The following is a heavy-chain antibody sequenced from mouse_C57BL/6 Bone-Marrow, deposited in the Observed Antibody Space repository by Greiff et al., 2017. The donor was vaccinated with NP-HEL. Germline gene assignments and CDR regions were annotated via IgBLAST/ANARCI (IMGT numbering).Heavy chain of an antibody. D-gene: IGHD1-1*01. CDR1: GFTFSDYY. CDR3: ARQGITTVVAPYAMDY. J-gene: IGHJ4*01. V-gene: IGHV5-12*01. Sequence: EVKLVESGGGLVQPGGSLKLSCAASGFTFSDYYMYWVRQTPEKRLEWVAYISNGGGRTYYPDTVQGRFTISRDNAKNTLYRQMSRLKSEDTAMYYCARQGITTVVAPYAMDYWGQGTSVTVSS. CDR2: ISNGGGRT.